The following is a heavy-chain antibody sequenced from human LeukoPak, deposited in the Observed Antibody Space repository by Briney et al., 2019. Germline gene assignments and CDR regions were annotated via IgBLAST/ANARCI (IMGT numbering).Heavy chain of an antibody. J-gene: IGHJ5*02. CDR1: GYTFTSYD. CDR2: MNPNSGNT. V-gene: IGHV1-8*01. CDR3: ARGHRGDFWSGYYYWFDP. D-gene: IGHD3-3*01. Sequence: GASVKVSCKASGYTFTSYDINWVRQATGQGLEWMGWMNPNSGNTGYAQKFQGRVTMTRNTSISTAYTELSSLRSEDTAVYYCARGHRGDFWSGYYYWFDPWGQGTLVTVSS.